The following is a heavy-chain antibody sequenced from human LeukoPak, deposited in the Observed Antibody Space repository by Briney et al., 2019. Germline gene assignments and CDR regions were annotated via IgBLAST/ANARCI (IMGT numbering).Heavy chain of an antibody. CDR1: GFTFSSYA. Sequence: GGSLRLSCAASGFTFSSYAMNWVRQAPGKGLEWVSYISSSGSTIYYADSVKGRFTISRDSAKNSLYLQMNSLRAEDTAVYYCATPPYCGGDCLEYFQHWGQGTLVTVSS. CDR2: ISSSGSTI. D-gene: IGHD2-21*02. J-gene: IGHJ1*01. V-gene: IGHV3-48*03. CDR3: ATPPYCGGDCLEYFQH.